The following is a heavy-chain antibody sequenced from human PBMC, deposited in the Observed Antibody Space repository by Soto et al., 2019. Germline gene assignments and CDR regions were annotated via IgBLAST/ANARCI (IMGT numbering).Heavy chain of an antibody. CDR1: GFTFSSYA. J-gene: IGHJ4*02. CDR3: AKDRDSSGYYDRNY. CDR2: ISGTGDST. V-gene: IGHV3-23*01. Sequence: EVQLLESGGGLVQPGGSLRLSCAASGFTFSSYAMSWVRQAPGKGLEWVSAISGTGDSTYYADSVKGRFTIPRDNSKNTLYLQINSLRAEDTAVYYCAKDRDSSGYYDRNYWGQGTLVTVSS. D-gene: IGHD3-22*01.